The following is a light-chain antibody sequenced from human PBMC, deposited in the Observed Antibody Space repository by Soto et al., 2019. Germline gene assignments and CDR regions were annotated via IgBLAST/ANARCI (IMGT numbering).Light chain of an antibody. V-gene: IGLV1-44*01. CDR2: EGT. J-gene: IGLJ2*01. CDR3: SSYAGSSARVV. Sequence: QSVLTQPPSASGTPGQRITISCSGSSSNIGSHTVNWHQQVPGTAPKLLIYEGTKRPSEISDRFSGSESDTTASLIISGLQPEDEADYYCSSYAGSSARVVFGGGTKVTVL. CDR1: SSNIGSHT.